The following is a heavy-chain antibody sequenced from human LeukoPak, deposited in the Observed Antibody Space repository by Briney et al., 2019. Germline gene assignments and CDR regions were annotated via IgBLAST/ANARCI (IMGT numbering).Heavy chain of an antibody. Sequence: GGSLRLSCAASGFTFSNYNMNWVRQAPGKGLEWVSYISSSSSTIYYADSVKGRSTISRDNAKNSLYLQMNSLRAEDTAVYYCARGLYCSGGSCYGRFDYWGQGTLVTVSS. CDR1: GFTFSNYN. CDR2: ISSSSSTI. D-gene: IGHD2-15*01. J-gene: IGHJ4*02. CDR3: ARGLYCSGGSCYGRFDY. V-gene: IGHV3-48*01.